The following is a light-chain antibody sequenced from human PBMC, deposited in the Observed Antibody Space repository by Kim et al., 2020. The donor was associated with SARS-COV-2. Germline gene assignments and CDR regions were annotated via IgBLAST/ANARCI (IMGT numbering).Light chain of an antibody. Sequence: ATLSWSPGERAPLSCRASQSVTNNLAWYQQKPGQAPRLLIYGASTRATGIPARFSGSGSGTDFTLTISSLEPEDFAVYHCQQRGSFGQGTRLEIK. CDR2: GAS. J-gene: IGKJ5*01. CDR3: QQRGS. CDR1: QSVTNN. V-gene: IGKV3-11*01.